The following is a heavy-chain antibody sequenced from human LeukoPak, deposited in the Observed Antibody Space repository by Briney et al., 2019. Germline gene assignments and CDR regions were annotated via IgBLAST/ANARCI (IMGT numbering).Heavy chain of an antibody. CDR1: GYTFTGSY. J-gene: IGHJ4*02. CDR3: ARGLENFDN. Sequence: ASVKVSCKASGYTFTGSYIHWVRQAPGQGLEWVGRINPSSGGTSFAQKFQGSVTMTRDTSISAAYLKLSRLRSDDTAVYYCARGLENFDNWGQGTLVTVSS. D-gene: IGHD1-1*01. V-gene: IGHV1-2*06. CDR2: INPSSGGT.